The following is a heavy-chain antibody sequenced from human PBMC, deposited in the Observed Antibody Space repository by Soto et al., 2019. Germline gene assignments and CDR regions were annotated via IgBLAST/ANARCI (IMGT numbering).Heavy chain of an antibody. J-gene: IGHJ4*02. D-gene: IGHD3-9*01. CDR2: ISYTGST. V-gene: IGHV4-39*01. CDR1: GGSISSSSYY. CDR3: ARRNWFPFDY. Sequence: SETLSLTCTVSGGSISSSSYYWGWIRQPPGKGLEWIGSISYTGSTYYNPSLKSRVAMSVDTSKNQFSLNLSSVTAADTAVYYCARRNWFPFDYWGQGTLVT.